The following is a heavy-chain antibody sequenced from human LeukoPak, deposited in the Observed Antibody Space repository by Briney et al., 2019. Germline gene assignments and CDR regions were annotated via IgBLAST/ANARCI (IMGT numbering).Heavy chain of an antibody. V-gene: IGHV3-21*01. Sequence: GGSLRLSCAASGFTFSSYSMNWVRQAPGKELEWVSSISSSSSYIYYADSVKGRFTISRDNAKNSLYLQMNSLRAEDTAVYYCAREGTGTIDYWGQGTLVTVSS. CDR2: ISSSSSYI. J-gene: IGHJ4*02. CDR1: GFTFSSYS. D-gene: IGHD1-1*01. CDR3: AREGTGTIDY.